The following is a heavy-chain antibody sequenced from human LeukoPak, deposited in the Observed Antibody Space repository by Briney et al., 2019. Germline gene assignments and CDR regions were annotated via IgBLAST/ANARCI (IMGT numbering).Heavy chain of an antibody. V-gene: IGHV4-34*01. D-gene: IGHD6-19*01. Sequence: PSETLSITCAVYGGSFIGYYWSWIRQPPGKGLEWIGEINHSGSTNYNPSLKSRVTISVDTSKNQFSLKLSSVTAADTAVYYCARGRYSSGWYSYYFDYWGQGTLVTVSS. CDR3: ARGRYSSGWYSYYFDY. CDR2: INHSGST. J-gene: IGHJ4*02. CDR1: GGSFIGYY.